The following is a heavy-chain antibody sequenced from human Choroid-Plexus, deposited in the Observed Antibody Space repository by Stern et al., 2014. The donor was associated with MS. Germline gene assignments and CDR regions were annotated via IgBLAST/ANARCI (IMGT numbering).Heavy chain of an antibody. D-gene: IGHD2/OR15-2a*01. Sequence: QVQLVESGGGVVQPGRPLRLSCVASGFTFGSCAMHWVRQAPGKGLEWVAGVSYDGSNKYYADSVKGRFTISRDNSQNTLYMQMISLRPEDTAVYYCAKDRHYLTYFFDHWGQGSLVTVSS. CDR3: AKDRHYLTYFFDH. V-gene: IGHV3-30*18. CDR2: VSYDGSNK. J-gene: IGHJ5*02. CDR1: GFTFGSCA.